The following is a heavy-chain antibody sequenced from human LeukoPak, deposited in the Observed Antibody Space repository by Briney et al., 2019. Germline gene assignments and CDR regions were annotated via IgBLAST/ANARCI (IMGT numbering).Heavy chain of an antibody. Sequence: SETLSLTCTVSGGSISSYYWSWIRQPAGKGLEWIGLIYTSGSTNYNPSLKSRVTMSVDTSKNQFSLKLSSVTAADTAVYYCARKGVTTGAFDIWGQGTMVTVSS. CDR3: ARKGVTTGAFDI. J-gene: IGHJ3*02. D-gene: IGHD4-17*01. CDR2: IYTSGST. V-gene: IGHV4-4*07. CDR1: GGSISSYY.